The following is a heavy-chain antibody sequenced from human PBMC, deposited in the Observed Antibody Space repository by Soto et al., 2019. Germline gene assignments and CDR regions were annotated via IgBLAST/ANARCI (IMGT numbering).Heavy chain of an antibody. CDR3: ARDKITGLLDY. Sequence: PSETLSLTCAVYGGSFSAYYWTWIRQPPGTGLEWIGEINHSGSTNYNPSLKSRVTISVDTSKNQFSLKLTSVTAADTAVYYCARDKITGLLDYWGQGTLVTVSS. V-gene: IGHV4-34*01. J-gene: IGHJ4*02. D-gene: IGHD2-8*02. CDR2: INHSGST. CDR1: GGSFSAYY.